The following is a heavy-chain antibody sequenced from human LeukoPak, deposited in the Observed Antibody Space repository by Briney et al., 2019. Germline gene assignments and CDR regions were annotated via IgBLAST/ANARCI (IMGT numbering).Heavy chain of an antibody. V-gene: IGHV3-7*01. Sequence: SGGSLRLSCAASGFTFSNYWMTWVRQAPGKGLEWVASIKEDGSEKYFVDSVKGRFTISRDNAKNSLYLQMNSLRAEDTAVYCCARILWGSSASNWFDHWGQGTLVTVSS. CDR1: GFTFSNYW. D-gene: IGHD3-10*01. J-gene: IGHJ5*02. CDR2: IKEDGSEK. CDR3: ARILWGSSASNWFDH.